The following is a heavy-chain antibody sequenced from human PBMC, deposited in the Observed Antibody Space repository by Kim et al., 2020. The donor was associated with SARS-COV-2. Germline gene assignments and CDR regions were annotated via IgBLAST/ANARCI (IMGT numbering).Heavy chain of an antibody. CDR3: ARDSIAAGGNYYFYGMDV. Sequence: GGSLRLSCAGSGFTFSTYWISWVRQAPGKGLEWVANIKQDGSEQYYVDSVKGRFTISRDNAKNLMYLQMNSLRAEDTAVYYCARDSIAAGGNYYFYGMDVWGQGTTVTVSS. CDR2: IKQDGSEQ. J-gene: IGHJ6*02. D-gene: IGHD6-13*01. V-gene: IGHV3-7*03. CDR1: GFTFSTYW.